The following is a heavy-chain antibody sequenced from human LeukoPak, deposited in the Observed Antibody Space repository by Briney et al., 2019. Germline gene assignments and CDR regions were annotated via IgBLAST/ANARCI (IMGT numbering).Heavy chain of an antibody. J-gene: IGHJ4*02. D-gene: IGHD2-15*01. CDR3: ARDLVYCSGGSCYSGFDY. CDR1: GYTFTSYG. CDR2: ISAYNGNT. Sequence: ASVKVSCKASGYTFTSYGISWVRQAPGQGLEWMGWISAYNGNTNYAQKLQGRVTMTRDTSTSTVYMELSSLRSEDTAVYYCARDLVYCSGGSCYSGFDYWGQGTLVTVSS. V-gene: IGHV1-18*01.